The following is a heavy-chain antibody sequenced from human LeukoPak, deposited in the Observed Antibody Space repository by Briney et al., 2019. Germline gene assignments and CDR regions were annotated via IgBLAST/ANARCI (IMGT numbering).Heavy chain of an antibody. V-gene: IGHV3-23*01. J-gene: IGHJ4*02. CDR2: ISGSGGST. CDR1: GFTFSSYA. CDR3: ARGEGYDSSGYYFSYFDY. Sequence: GGSLRLSCAASGFTFSSYAMSWVRQAPGKGLEWVSAISGSGGSTYYADSVKGRFTISRDNSKNTLYLQMNSLRAEDTAVYYCARGEGYDSSGYYFSYFDYWGQGTLVTVSS. D-gene: IGHD3-22*01.